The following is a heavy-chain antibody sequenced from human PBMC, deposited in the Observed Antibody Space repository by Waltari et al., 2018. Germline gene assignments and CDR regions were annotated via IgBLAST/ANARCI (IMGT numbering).Heavy chain of an antibody. J-gene: IGHJ4*02. D-gene: IGHD3-22*01. CDR3: AKSDSSDLDY. CDR1: GFTFSSYG. Sequence: QVQLVESGGGVVQPGRSLRLSCAASGFTFSSYGMHWVRQAPGKGLECVAVRWYDGSNKYYADSVKGRFTISRDNSKNTLYLQMNSLRAEDTAMYYCAKSDSSDLDYWGQGTLVTVSS. CDR2: RWYDGSNK. V-gene: IGHV3-33*08.